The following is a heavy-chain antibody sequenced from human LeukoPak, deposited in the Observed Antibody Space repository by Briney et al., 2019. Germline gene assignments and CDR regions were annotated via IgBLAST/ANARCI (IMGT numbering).Heavy chain of an antibody. J-gene: IGHJ6*03. V-gene: IGHV1-69*01. CDR3: ARDSLNCGGDCSTPPYYYYMDV. D-gene: IGHD2-21*02. CDR1: GGTFSSYA. CDR2: IIPIFGTA. Sequence: GSSVKVSCKASGGTFSSYAISWVRQAPGQGLEWMGGIIPIFGTANYAQKFQGRVTITADESTSTAYMELSSLRSEDTAVYYCARDSLNCGGDCSTPPYYYYMDVWGKGTTVTVSS.